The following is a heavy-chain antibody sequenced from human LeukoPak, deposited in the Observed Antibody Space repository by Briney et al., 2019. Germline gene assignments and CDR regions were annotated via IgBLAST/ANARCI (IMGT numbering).Heavy chain of an antibody. CDR3: AKDQARYYYDSSGYFDY. Sequence: GGSLRLSCAASGFTFSNYAMSWVRQAPGKGLEWVSGISGSGGSTYYADSVKGRLTISRDNSKNTLYLQMNSLRAEDTAVYYCAKDQARYYYDSSGYFDYWGQGTLVTVSS. CDR2: ISGSGGST. V-gene: IGHV3-23*01. D-gene: IGHD3-22*01. CDR1: GFTFSNYA. J-gene: IGHJ4*02.